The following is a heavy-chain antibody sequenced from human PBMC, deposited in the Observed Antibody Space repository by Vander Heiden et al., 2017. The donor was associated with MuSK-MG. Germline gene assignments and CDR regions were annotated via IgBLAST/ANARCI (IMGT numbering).Heavy chain of an antibody. V-gene: IGHV1-18*01. CDR3: ARSRYSSGPWYFDL. D-gene: IGHD6-19*01. CDR1: GYTFSRYA. Sequence: VKVSCKTSGYTFSRYAISWVRQAPGQGLEWLGWISGYNGNTNYAKKLQGRVNMTTDTSTNTAYMELRSLTSDDTAVYYCARSRYSSGPWYFDLWGRGTLVTVS. CDR2: ISGYNGNT. J-gene: IGHJ2*01.